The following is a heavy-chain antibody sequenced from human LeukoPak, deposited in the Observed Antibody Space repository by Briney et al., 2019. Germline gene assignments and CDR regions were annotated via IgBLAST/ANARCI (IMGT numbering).Heavy chain of an antibody. Sequence: SETLSLTCTVSGGSISSSSYYWGWIRQPPGKGLEWIGSIYYSGSTYYNPSLKSRVTISVDTSKNQFSLKLSSVTAADTAVYYCARRPQYSSSSRRAFDIWGQGTMVTVSS. V-gene: IGHV4-39*01. CDR2: IYYSGST. CDR3: ARRPQYSSSSRRAFDI. D-gene: IGHD6-6*01. CDR1: GGSISSSSYY. J-gene: IGHJ3*02.